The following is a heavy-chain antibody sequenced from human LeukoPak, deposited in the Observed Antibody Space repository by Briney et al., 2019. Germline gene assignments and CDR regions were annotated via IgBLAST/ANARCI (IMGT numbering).Heavy chain of an antibody. CDR3: VKDMNPGGADV. J-gene: IGHJ6*02. CDR1: GFNSEDHA. D-gene: IGHD3-10*01. Sequence: QAGGSLRLSCVVSGFNSEDHAMHWVRQAPGKGLEWVSGIYWSSSVTGYADSVKGRFTVSRDSAKNSLYLQMNSLRPEDTALYYCVKDMNPGGADVWGQGTTVTVSS. V-gene: IGHV3-9*02. CDR2: IYWSSSVT.